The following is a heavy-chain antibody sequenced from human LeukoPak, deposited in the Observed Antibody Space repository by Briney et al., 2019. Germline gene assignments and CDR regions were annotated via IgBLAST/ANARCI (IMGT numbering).Heavy chain of an antibody. Sequence: SGRSLRLSCAASGFTFSSYGMHWVRQAPGKGLERVAAIPHDGTNIHYAESVKGRFTISRDNSKNMLYLQMNSLRAEDTALYYCAETGPTDVWGQGTLVTVPS. CDR1: GFTFSSYG. CDR2: IPHDGTNI. J-gene: IGHJ4*02. V-gene: IGHV3-30*03. D-gene: IGHD3-9*01. CDR3: AETGPTDV.